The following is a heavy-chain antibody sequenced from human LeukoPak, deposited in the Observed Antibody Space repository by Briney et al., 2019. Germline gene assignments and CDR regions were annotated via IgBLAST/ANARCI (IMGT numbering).Heavy chain of an antibody. V-gene: IGHV1-8*01. J-gene: IGHJ5*02. CDR2: MNPTSGNT. CDR1: GYTFINFD. CDR3: TRGDH. Sequence: PKGPVKVSCKTSGYTFINFDINWVRQATGQGLEWVGWMNPTSGNTGNAQKVQGRVTLTRDTSTGTAYMELSSLRSEDTAMYYCTRGDHWGQGTQVTVSS.